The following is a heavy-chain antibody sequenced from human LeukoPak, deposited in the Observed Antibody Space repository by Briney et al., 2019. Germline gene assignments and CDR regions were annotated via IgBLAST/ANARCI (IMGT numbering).Heavy chain of an antibody. CDR3: ASDIAVAGTRSEYYYYYYGMDV. Sequence: ASVTVSCKASGYTFTGYYMHWVRQAPGQGLEWMGWINPNSGGTNYAQKFQGRVTMTRDTSISTAYMELSRLRFDDTAVYYCASDIAVAGTRSEYYYYYYGMDVWGQGTRVTVFS. V-gene: IGHV1-2*02. CDR1: GYTFTGYY. D-gene: IGHD6-19*01. J-gene: IGHJ6*02. CDR2: INPNSGGT.